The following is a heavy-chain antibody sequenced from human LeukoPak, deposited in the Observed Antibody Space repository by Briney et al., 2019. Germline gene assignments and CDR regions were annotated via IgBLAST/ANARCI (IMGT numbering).Heavy chain of an antibody. CDR2: IYPGDSDT. CDR1: GYSFSSYW. V-gene: IGHV5-51*01. Sequence: GESLKISCKGSGYSFSSYWIGWVRQMPGKGLEWMGIIYPGDSDTRYSPSFQGQVTISADNSISTAYPQWSSLKASDTAMYYCARLFSRQQCFDYWGQGTLVTVSS. D-gene: IGHD6-19*01. J-gene: IGHJ4*02. CDR3: ARLFSRQQCFDY.